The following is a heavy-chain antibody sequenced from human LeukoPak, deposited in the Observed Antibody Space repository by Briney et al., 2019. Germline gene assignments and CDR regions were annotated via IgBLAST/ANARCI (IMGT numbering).Heavy chain of an antibody. V-gene: IGHV3-53*01. D-gene: IGHD4-17*01. CDR3: AKGHYGDSLDAFDI. Sequence: GGSLRLSCAASGFTVSSNYMSWVRQAPGKGLEWVSVIYSGGSTYYADSVKGRFTISRDNSKNTLYLQMNSLRAEDTAVYYCAKGHYGDSLDAFDIWGQGTMVTVSS. J-gene: IGHJ3*02. CDR2: IYSGGST. CDR1: GFTVSSNY.